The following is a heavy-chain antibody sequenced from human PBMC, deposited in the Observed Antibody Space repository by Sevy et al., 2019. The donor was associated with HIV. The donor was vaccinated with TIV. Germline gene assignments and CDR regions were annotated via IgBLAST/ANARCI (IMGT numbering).Heavy chain of an antibody. J-gene: IGHJ4*02. D-gene: IGHD2-8*01. V-gene: IGHV3-23*01. Sequence: GGSPRLSCAASGFTFSSYAMTWVRQAPGKGLEWLSSISGGSGRPQYSDSVNGRFTISKGNSKNTLFLQMHSLGAEDTALYYCARDRGGSMGYYFDDWGQGTLVTVSS. CDR2: ISGGSGRP. CDR1: GFTFSSYA. CDR3: ARDRGGSMGYYFDD.